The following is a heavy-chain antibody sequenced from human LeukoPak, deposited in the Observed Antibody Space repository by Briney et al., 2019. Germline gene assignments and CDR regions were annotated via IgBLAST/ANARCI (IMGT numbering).Heavy chain of an antibody. D-gene: IGHD5-18*01. Sequence: PETLSLTCTVYDESFSAYYWSWIRQPPGKGLEWIGEVNHSGSTNYTPSLKSRVTISVDTSKNQFSLKLSSVTAADTAVYYCAICLRGYAYGRIKAGFDYWGQGTLVTVSS. CDR2: VNHSGST. V-gene: IGHV4-34*01. CDR1: DESFSAYY. CDR3: AICLRGYAYGRIKAGFDY. J-gene: IGHJ4*02.